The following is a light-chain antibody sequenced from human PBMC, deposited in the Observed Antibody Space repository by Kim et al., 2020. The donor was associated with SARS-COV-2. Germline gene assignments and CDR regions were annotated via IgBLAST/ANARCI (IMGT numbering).Light chain of an antibody. V-gene: IGLV3-21*04. CDR1: NIGSKS. Sequence: SYELTQPPSVSVAPGKTARITCGGNNIGSKSVHWYQQKPGQAPVLVIYYDSDRPSGIPERFSGSNSGNTATLTISRVEAGDEADYYCQVWDSSSDPYLVFGGGTQLTVL. CDR2: YDS. CDR3: QVWDSSSDPYLV. J-gene: IGLJ2*01.